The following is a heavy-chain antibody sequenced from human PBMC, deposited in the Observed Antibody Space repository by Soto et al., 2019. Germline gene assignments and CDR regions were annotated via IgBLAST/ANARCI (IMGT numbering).Heavy chain of an antibody. CDR3: ASQKRSYSSGWYSDFDY. J-gene: IGHJ4*02. Sequence: GGSLRLSCAASGFTFSSYGMHWVRQAPGKGLEWVAVISYDGSNKYYADSVKGRFTISRDNSKNTLYLQMNSLRAEDTAVYYCASQKRSYSSGWYSDFDYWGQGTLVTVSS. CDR1: GFTFSSYG. V-gene: IGHV3-30*03. D-gene: IGHD6-19*01. CDR2: ISYDGSNK.